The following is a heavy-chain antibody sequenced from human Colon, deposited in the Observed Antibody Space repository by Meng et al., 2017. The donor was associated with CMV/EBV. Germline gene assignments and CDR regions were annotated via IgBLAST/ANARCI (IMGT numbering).Heavy chain of an antibody. CDR2: INWNGGST. J-gene: IGHJ3*02. CDR3: ARGGTITMIVVAMGAFDI. CDR1: GFTFSSHA. V-gene: IGHV3-20*04. Sequence: GGSLRLSCAASGFTFSSHAMSWVRQAPGKGLEWVSGINWNGGSTGYADSVKGRFTISRDNAKNSLYLQMNSLRAEDTALYYCARGGTITMIVVAMGAFDIWGQGTMVTVSS. D-gene: IGHD3-22*01.